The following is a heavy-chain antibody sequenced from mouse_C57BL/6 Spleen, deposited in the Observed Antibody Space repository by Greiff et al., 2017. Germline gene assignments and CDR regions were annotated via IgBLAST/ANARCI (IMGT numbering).Heavy chain of an antibody. Sequence: VKLMESGAELVRPGASVTLSCKASGYTFTDYEMHWVKQTPVHGLEWIGAIDPETGGTAYNQQFKGKAILTADKSSSTAVMELRCLTSESSAVYYGTNYYGRVFDYWGQGTSLTVSS. CDR1: GYTFTDYE. CDR2: IDPETGGT. J-gene: IGHJ2*02. CDR3: TNYYGRVFDY. V-gene: IGHV1-15*01. D-gene: IGHD1-1*01.